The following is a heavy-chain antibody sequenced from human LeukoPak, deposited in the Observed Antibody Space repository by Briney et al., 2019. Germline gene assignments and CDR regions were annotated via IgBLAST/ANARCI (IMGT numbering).Heavy chain of an antibody. J-gene: IGHJ4*02. CDR1: GGSISSGDYY. Sequence: PSETLSLTCTVSGGSISSGDYYWSWIRQPPGKGLEWIGYIYYSGSTYYNPSLKSRVTISVDTSKNQFSLKLSSVTAADTAVYYCARARAREYYDSSGYWDYWGQGTLVTVSS. CDR3: ARARAREYYDSSGYWDY. D-gene: IGHD3-22*01. V-gene: IGHV4-30-4*01. CDR2: IYYSGST.